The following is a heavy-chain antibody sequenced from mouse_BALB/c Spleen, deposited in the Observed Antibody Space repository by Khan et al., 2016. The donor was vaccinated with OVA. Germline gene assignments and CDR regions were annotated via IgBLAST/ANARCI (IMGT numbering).Heavy chain of an antibody. D-gene: IGHD2-10*01. CDR3: ARPPYFSYTLDY. Sequence: LVESGPELKKPGETVKISCKASGYTFTNYGMNWVKQSPGKALKWMGWINTYTGEPTYADDFKGRFAFSLETSATTAYLQINNLKNEDTATYFCARPPYFSYTLDYWGQGTSVTVSP. CDR2: INTYTGEP. V-gene: IGHV9-3-1*01. J-gene: IGHJ4*01. CDR1: GYTFTNYG.